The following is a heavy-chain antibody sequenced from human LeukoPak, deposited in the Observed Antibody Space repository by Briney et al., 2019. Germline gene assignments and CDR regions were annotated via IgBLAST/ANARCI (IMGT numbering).Heavy chain of an antibody. CDR2: IWYDGSNK. CDR1: GFTFSSYG. V-gene: IGHV3-33*01. J-gene: IGHJ6*02. CDR3: ARDLGYHGTDV. Sequence: GGSLRLSCAASGFTFSSYGMHWVRQAPGKGLEWVAVIWYDGSNKYHADSVKGRFTISRDNSKNTLYLQMNSLRAEDTAVYYCARDLGYHGTDVWGQGTTVTVSS.